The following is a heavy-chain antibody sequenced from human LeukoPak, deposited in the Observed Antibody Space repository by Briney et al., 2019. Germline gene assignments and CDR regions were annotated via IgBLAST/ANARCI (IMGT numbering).Heavy chain of an antibody. D-gene: IGHD3-22*01. CDR1: GYTFTSYY. CDR2: INPSGGSA. Sequence: ASVKVSCKASGYTFTSYYMHWVRQAPGQGLEWMGIINPSGGSASYTQKFQGRVTMTRDMSTSTVYMELSSLRSEDTAVYYCAIYYYDSSGYDLFDHWGQGTLVTVSS. J-gene: IGHJ4*02. CDR3: AIYYYDSSGYDLFDH. V-gene: IGHV1-46*01.